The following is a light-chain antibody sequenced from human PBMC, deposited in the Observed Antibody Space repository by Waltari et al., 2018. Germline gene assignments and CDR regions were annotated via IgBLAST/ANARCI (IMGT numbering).Light chain of an antibody. CDR2: WAY. CDR1: QSVLHTNNKDY. J-gene: IGKJ2*01. V-gene: IGKV4-1*01. CDR3: QQYYSTPNT. Sequence: DIVMTQSPDSLGVSLGERVTINCKSSQSVLHTNNKDYLAWYQQKPGQPPKLLIYWAYTREFGVPDRFSGSGSGTSFTITISSLQAEDVAVYYCQQYYSTPNTFGQGTKLEIK.